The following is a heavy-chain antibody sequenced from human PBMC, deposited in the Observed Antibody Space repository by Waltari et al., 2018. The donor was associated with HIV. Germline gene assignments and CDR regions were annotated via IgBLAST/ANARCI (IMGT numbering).Heavy chain of an antibody. D-gene: IGHD3-3*01. CDR3: ARGLEWFPPRRQHWYFDL. J-gene: IGHJ2*01. CDR1: GGSISSYY. Sequence: QVQLQESGPGLVKPSETLSLTCTVSGGSISSYYWSWIRQPPGKGLEWIGYIYYSGSTNYNPSLKSRVTISVDTSKNQFSLKLSSVTAADTAVYYCARGLEWFPPRRQHWYFDLWGRGTLVTVSS. V-gene: IGHV4-59*01. CDR2: IYYSGST.